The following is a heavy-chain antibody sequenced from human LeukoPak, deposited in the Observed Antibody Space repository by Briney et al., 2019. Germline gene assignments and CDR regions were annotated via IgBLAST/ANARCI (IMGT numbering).Heavy chain of an antibody. CDR2: ISGSGGRI. CDR1: GFTFSSYS. CDR3: AENPRLEGWIYFDS. V-gene: IGHV3-23*01. D-gene: IGHD1-1*01. J-gene: IGHJ4*02. Sequence: GGSLRLSCAASGFTFSSYSMSWVRQAPGKGLEWVSSISGSGGRIDYADSVKGRFTISRDNSKNTLSLQMNSLTAEDTAVYYCAENPRLEGWIYFDSWGQGILVTVSS.